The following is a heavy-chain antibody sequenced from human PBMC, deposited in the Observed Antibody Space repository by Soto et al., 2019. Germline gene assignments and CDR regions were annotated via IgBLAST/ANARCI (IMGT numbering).Heavy chain of an antibody. V-gene: IGHV4-61*01. CDR2: IYYSGST. CDR3: ARALFRGYSYGLAFDY. Sequence: QVQLQESGPGLVKPSETLSLTCTVSGGSVSSGSYYWSWIRQPPGKGLEWIGYIYYSGSTNYNPPLNSQVPISVDTSKNQFSLKLSSVTVADTAVYYCARALFRGYSYGLAFDYWGQGTRVTVSS. J-gene: IGHJ4*02. CDR1: GGSVSSGSYY. D-gene: IGHD5-18*01.